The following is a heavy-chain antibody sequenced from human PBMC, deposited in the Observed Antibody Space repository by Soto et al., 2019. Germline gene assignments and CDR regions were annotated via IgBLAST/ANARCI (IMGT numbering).Heavy chain of an antibody. J-gene: IGHJ4*02. V-gene: IGHV1-18*01. D-gene: IGHD3-3*01. CDR1: GYTFTSYG. CDR3: ARDELTLYYDFWSDSVPFDY. CDR2: ISAYNGNT. Sequence: ASVKGSCKASGYTFTSYGISWVRQAPGQGLEWMGWISAYNGNTNYAQKLQGRVTMTTDTSTSTAYMELRSLRSDDTAVYYCARDELTLYYDFWSDSVPFDYWGQGTLLTVSS.